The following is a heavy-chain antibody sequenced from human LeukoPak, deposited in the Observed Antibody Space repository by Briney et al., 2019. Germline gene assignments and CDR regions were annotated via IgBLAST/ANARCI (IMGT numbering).Heavy chain of an antibody. CDR2: IHPGDSEA. V-gene: IGHV5-51*01. D-gene: IGHD4-23*01. J-gene: IGHJ2*01. Sequence: AESLQILCEGSGYNFSNNWIAWVRQMPGKGLEWMAIIHPGDSEARYSLSFQGQVTVSADESINTAYLQWGSLKASDTAMYYCARCRETTVVNPRSSWYFDLWGRGNLVSVSS. CDR3: ARCRETTVVNPRSSWYFDL. CDR1: GYNFSNNW.